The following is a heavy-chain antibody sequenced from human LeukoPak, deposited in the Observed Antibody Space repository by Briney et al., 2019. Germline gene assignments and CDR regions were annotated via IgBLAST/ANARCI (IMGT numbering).Heavy chain of an antibody. CDR2: IYYSGST. J-gene: IGHJ4*02. V-gene: IGHV4-59*01. CDR3: AKGVNSGYFDY. D-gene: IGHD1-26*01. Sequence: SETLSLTCTVSGGSISSYYWTWIRQPPGKGLEWIGYIYYSGSTNYNPSLKSRVTISVDTSKNQFSLKLTSVTAADTAVYYCAKGVNSGYFDYCGQGTLVTVSS. CDR1: GGSISSYY.